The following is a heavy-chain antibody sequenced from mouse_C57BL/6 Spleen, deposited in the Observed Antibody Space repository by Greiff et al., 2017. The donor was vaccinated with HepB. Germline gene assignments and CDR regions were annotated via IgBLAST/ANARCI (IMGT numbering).Heavy chain of an antibody. V-gene: IGHV1-80*01. CDR3: ARNPFTTVVATDWFAY. CDR2: IYPGDGDT. CDR1: GYAFSSYW. Sequence: VKLVESGAELVKPGASVKISCKASGYAFSSYWMNWVKQRPGKGLEWIGQIYPGDGDTNYNGKFKGKATLTADKSSSTAYMQLSSLTSEDSAVYFCARNPFTTVVATDWFAYWGQGTLVTVSA. J-gene: IGHJ3*01. D-gene: IGHD1-1*01.